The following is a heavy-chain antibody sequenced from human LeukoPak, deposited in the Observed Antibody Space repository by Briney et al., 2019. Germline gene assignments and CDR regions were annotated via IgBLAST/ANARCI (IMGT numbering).Heavy chain of an antibody. V-gene: IGHV1-69*13. J-gene: IGHJ4*02. CDR2: IIPIFGTA. Sequence: SVKVSCKASGGTFSIYAISWVRQAPGQGLEWMGGIIPIFGTANYAQKFQGRVTITADESTSTAYMELSSLRSEDTAVYYCARGVYDSSGHYTAFDYWGQGTLVTVSS. CDR3: ARGVYDSSGHYTAFDY. CDR1: GGTFSIYA. D-gene: IGHD3-22*01.